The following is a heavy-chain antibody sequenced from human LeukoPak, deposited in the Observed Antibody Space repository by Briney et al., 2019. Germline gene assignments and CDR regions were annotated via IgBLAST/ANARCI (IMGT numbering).Heavy chain of an antibody. CDR1: GGTFSSYA. J-gene: IGHJ4*02. CDR3: ARGSSDFWSGYSTYFDY. CDR2: IIPIFGTA. D-gene: IGHD3-3*01. Sequence: ASVKVSCKASGGTFSSYAISWVRQAPGQGLEWMGGIIPIFGTANYAQKFQGRVTITADESTSTAYMELSSLRSEDTAVYYCARGSSDFWSGYSTYFDYWGQGTLVTVSS. V-gene: IGHV1-69*13.